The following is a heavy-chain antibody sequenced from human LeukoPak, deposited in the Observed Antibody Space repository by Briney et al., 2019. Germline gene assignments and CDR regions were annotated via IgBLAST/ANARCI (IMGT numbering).Heavy chain of an antibody. Sequence: SETLSLTCAVSGGSFSGYYWSWIRQPPGKGLEWIGEINHSGSTNYNPSLKSRVTISVDTSKNQFSLKLSSVTAADTAVYYCAGAGYYDILTGYYPTWDYWGQGTLVTVSS. J-gene: IGHJ4*02. V-gene: IGHV4-34*01. D-gene: IGHD3-9*01. CDR3: AGAGYYDILTGYYPTWDY. CDR2: INHSGST. CDR1: GGSFSGYY.